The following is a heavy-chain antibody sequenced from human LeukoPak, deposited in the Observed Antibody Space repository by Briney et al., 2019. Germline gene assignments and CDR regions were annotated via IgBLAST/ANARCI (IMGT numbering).Heavy chain of an antibody. CDR1: GGSISSSSYY. V-gene: IGHV4-39*07. CDR2: IYYSGST. D-gene: IGHD3-22*01. Sequence: PSETLSLTCTVSGGSISSSSYYWGWIRQPPGKGLEWIGSIYYSGSTYYNPSLKSRVTISVDTSKNQFSLKLSSVTAADTAVYYCASDYDSSGYYGDAFDIWGQGTMVTVSS. J-gene: IGHJ3*02. CDR3: ASDYDSSGYYGDAFDI.